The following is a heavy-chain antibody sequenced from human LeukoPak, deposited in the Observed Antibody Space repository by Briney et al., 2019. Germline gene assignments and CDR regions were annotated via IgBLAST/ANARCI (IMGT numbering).Heavy chain of an antibody. CDR2: ISGSGGTT. Sequence: GGSLRLSCAASGFTFNSYAMSWVRQAPGKGLDWVSAISGSGGTTDYADSVKGRFTISRDNSKNTLYLQMNSLRAEDTAVYYCAAQHGGSYKGPLDYWGQGTLVTVSS. CDR3: AAQHGGSYKGPLDY. CDR1: GFTFNSYA. V-gene: IGHV3-23*01. J-gene: IGHJ4*02. D-gene: IGHD1-26*01.